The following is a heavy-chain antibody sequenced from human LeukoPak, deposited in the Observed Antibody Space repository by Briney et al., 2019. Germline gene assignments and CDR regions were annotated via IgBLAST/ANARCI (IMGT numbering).Heavy chain of an antibody. D-gene: IGHD3-22*01. CDR3: ARRYYDSSGYSHFDY. Sequence: TLSLTCTVSGGSISSGGYYWSWIRQHPGKGLEWIGYIYYSGSTYYNPSLRSRVTISVDTSKNQFSLKLSSVTAADTAVYYRARRYYDSSGYSHFDYWGQGTLVTVSS. CDR1: GGSISSGGYY. J-gene: IGHJ4*02. CDR2: IYYSGST. V-gene: IGHV4-31*03.